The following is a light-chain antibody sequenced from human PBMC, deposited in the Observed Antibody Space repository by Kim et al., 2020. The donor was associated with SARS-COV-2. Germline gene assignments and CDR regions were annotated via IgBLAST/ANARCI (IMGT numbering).Light chain of an antibody. J-gene: IGLJ3*02. V-gene: IGLV2-11*01. Sequence: QSALTQPRSVSGSPEQSVTISCTGTSSDVGAYNYVSWYQQHPGKAPKPMIYDVSKRPSGVPDRFSGSKSGNTASLTISGLQAEDEADYYCCSYAGSYTCALFGGGTQLTVL. CDR1: SSDVGAYNY. CDR3: CSYAGSYTCAL. CDR2: DVS.